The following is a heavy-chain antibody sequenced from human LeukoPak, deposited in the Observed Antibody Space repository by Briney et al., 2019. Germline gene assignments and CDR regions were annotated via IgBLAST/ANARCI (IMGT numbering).Heavy chain of an antibody. J-gene: IGHJ5*02. V-gene: IGHV1-46*01. Sequence: ASVKVSCKASGGTFRSYAITWVRQAPGQGLEWMGIINPRGGSTSYAQKFQGRVTMTRDTSTSTVYMELSSLRSEDTAVYYCARDQGENWFDPWGQGTPVTVSS. CDR2: INPRGGST. D-gene: IGHD3-16*01. CDR3: ARDQGENWFDP. CDR1: GGTFRSYA.